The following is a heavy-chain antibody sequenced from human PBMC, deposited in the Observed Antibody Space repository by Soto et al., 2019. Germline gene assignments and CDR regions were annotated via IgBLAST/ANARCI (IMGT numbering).Heavy chain of an antibody. D-gene: IGHD5-12*01. Sequence: GASVKVSCKASGGTFSSYAISWARQAPGQGLEWMGGIIPIFGTANYAQKFQGRVTITADESTSTAYMELSSLRSEDTAVYYCASKGGSARYYYYGMDVWGQGTTVTVSS. CDR3: ASKGGSARYYYYGMDV. V-gene: IGHV1-69*13. CDR1: GGTFSSYA. J-gene: IGHJ6*02. CDR2: IIPIFGTA.